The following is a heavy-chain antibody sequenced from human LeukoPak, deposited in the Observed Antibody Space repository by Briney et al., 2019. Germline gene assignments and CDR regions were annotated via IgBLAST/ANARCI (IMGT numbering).Heavy chain of an antibody. Sequence: PSETLSLTCTVSGGSISSGGYYWTWIRQHPGKGLEWIGYINYSGNTYYNPSLKSRLTISLDTSNNYFSLKLTSVTAADTAVYYCARGSGYSDFDYWGQGILVTVSS. V-gene: IGHV4-31*03. CDR3: ARGSGYSDFDY. CDR1: GGSISSGGYY. CDR2: INYSGNT. J-gene: IGHJ4*02. D-gene: IGHD3-22*01.